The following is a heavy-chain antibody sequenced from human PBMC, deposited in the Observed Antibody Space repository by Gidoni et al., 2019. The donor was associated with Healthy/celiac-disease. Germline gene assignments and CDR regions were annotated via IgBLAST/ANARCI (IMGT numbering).Heavy chain of an antibody. J-gene: IGHJ1*01. Sequence: QVQLQESGPGLVKPSETLSLSCTVSGGSISSYYWSWIRQPAGKGLEWIGRIYTSGSTNYNPSLKSRVTMSVDTAKNQFSLKLSSVTAADTAVYYCARGDSGWAGVFLQHWGQGTLVTVSS. CDR1: GGSISSYY. CDR3: ARGDSGWAGVFLQH. V-gene: IGHV4-4*07. D-gene: IGHD6-19*01. CDR2: IYTSGST.